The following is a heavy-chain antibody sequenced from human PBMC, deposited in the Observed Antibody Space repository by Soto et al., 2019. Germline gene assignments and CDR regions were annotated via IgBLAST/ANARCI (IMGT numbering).Heavy chain of an antibody. CDR2: IYYSGST. J-gene: IGHJ4*02. D-gene: IGHD5-18*01. V-gene: IGHV4-59*01. Sequence: SETLCHTCTVAEGTSSSYDVSWIRQPPGKGLEWIGYIYYSGSTNYNPSLKSRVTISVDTSKNQFSLKLSSVTAADSVVYYCARDRNTAMGDFDYWGQGTLVTVSS. CDR1: EGTSSSYD. CDR3: ARDRNTAMGDFDY.